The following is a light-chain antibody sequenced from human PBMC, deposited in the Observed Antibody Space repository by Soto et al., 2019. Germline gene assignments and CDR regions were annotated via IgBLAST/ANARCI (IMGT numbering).Light chain of an antibody. CDR2: SNN. J-gene: IGLJ2*01. CDR3: AAWDDSLNGPL. V-gene: IGLV1-44*01. CDR1: SSNIGSNT. Sequence: SVLTQPPSASGTPGQRVTISCSGSSSNIGSNTVNWYQQLPGTAPKLLIYSNNQRPSGVPDRFSGSKSGTSASLAISGLQSEAEADYYCAAWDDSLNGPLFGGGTKLTVL.